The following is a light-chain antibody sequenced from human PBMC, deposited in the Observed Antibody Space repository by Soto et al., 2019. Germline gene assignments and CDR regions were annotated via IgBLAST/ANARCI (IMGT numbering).Light chain of an antibody. CDR3: MQALQTPK. V-gene: IGKV2-28*01. J-gene: IGKJ1*01. CDR2: LGS. Sequence: DIVMTQSPLSLPVTPGEPASISCRSSQSLLHSNGCNYLDWYLQKPGQSPQLLIYLGSNRASGVPDRFSGSGSGTDFTLKISRVEAEDVGVYYCMQALQTPKFGQGTKVEIK. CDR1: QSLLHSNGCNY.